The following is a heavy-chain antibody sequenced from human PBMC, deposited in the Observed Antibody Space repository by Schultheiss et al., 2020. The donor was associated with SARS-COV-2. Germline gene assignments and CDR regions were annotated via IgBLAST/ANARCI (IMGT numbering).Heavy chain of an antibody. D-gene: IGHD4-17*01. J-gene: IGHJ4*02. CDR2: ISGSGGST. Sequence: GGSLRLSCAASGFTFSSYEMNWVRQAPGKGLEWVSAISGSGGSTYYADSVKGRFTISRDNSKNTLYLQMNSLRAEDTAVYYCAKALGNYGDYEDYWGQGTLVTVSS. CDR3: AKALGNYGDYEDY. CDR1: GFTFSSYE. V-gene: IGHV3-23*01.